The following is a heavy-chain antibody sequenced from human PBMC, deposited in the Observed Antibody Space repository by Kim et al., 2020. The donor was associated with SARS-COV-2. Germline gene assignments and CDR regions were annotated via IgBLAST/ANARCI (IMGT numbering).Heavy chain of an antibody. CDR2: SGSI. V-gene: IGHV3-9*01. J-gene: IGHJ4*02. CDR3: ATEGFDY. Sequence: SGSIGYADSVKGRFTISRDNAKNSLDLQMNSLRAEETALYYVATEGFDYGGQGTLVTVSS.